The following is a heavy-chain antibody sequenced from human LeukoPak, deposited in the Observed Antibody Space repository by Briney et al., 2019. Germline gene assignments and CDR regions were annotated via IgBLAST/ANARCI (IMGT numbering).Heavy chain of an antibody. CDR1: GFSFSNYW. CDR3: AGEESSAWSH. D-gene: IGHD6-19*01. V-gene: IGHV3-7*01. Sequence: GGSLRLSCAASGFSFSNYWMSWVRQAPGKGLEWVANINQTGSEKYYVDSVKGRFTISRDNAKNSLFLEMNSLRAEDTAVYYCAGEESSAWSHWGQGTLVTVFS. CDR2: INQTGSEK. J-gene: IGHJ4*02.